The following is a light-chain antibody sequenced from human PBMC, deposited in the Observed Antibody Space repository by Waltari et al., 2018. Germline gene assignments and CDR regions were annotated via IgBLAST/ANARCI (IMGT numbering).Light chain of an antibody. J-gene: IGLJ3*02. Sequence: QSALTQPAPVSGSPGQSITISCTGTSSDVGGYDYVSWYQQHPGKAPKLLIYDVTKRPSGVSNRFSGSKSANTASLTISGLQAEDEADYYCFSYRRSSTWGFGEGTKLTVL. CDR2: DVT. CDR1: SSDVGGYDY. CDR3: FSYRRSSTWG. V-gene: IGLV2-14*03.